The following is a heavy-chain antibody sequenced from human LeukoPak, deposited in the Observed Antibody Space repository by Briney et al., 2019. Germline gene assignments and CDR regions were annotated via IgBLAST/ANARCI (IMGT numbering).Heavy chain of an antibody. CDR3: AREGTYYYDSSGSGALDY. J-gene: IGHJ4*02. CDR1: GFTFSSYS. V-gene: IGHV3-21*01. CDR2: ISSSSSYI. D-gene: IGHD3-22*01. Sequence: GGSLRLSCAASGFTFSSYSMNWVRQAPGKGLEWVSSISSSSSYIYYADSVKGRFTISRDNAKNSLYLQMNSLRAEDTAVYYCAREGTYYYDSSGSGALDYWGQGTLVTVSS.